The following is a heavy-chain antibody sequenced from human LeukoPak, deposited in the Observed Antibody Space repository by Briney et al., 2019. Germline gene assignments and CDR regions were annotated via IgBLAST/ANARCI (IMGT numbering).Heavy chain of an antibody. CDR2: IWNDGSNN. CDR1: GFTFSHYG. Sequence: PERSLKLSCAASGFTFSHYGMHWVRQAPGKGLEWVAVIWNDGSNNYYADSVKGRFTISRDNSKNTLYLQMNSLRAEDTAVYYCANDAQRGFDYSNSLEYWGQGTLVTVSS. D-gene: IGHD4-11*01. CDR3: ANDAQRGFDYSNSLEY. V-gene: IGHV3-33*06. J-gene: IGHJ4*02.